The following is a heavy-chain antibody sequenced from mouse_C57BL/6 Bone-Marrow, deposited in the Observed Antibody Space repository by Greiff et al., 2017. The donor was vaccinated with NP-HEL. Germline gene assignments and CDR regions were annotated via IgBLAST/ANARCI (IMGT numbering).Heavy chain of an antibody. CDR2: INPSNGGT. J-gene: IGHJ4*01. D-gene: IGHD1-1*01. CDR1: GYTFTSYW. V-gene: IGHV1-53*01. Sequence: QVQLQQSGTELVKPGASVKLSCKASGYTFTSYWMHWVKQRPGQGLEWIGNINPSNGGTNYNEKFKSKATLTGDKSSSTAYMQLSSLTSEDSAVYYFASPYYYGKGYAMDYWGQGTSVTVSS. CDR3: ASPYYYGKGYAMDY.